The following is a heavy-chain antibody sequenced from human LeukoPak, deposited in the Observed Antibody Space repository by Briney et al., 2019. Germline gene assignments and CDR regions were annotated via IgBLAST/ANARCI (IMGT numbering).Heavy chain of an antibody. V-gene: IGHV3-11*01. D-gene: IGHD4-17*01. CDR2: ISSSGSTI. Sequence: GGSLRLSCAASGFTFSDYYMSWIRQAPGKGLEWVSYISSSGSTIYYADSVKGRFTISRDNAKNSLYLQMNSLRAEDTAVYYCARNLYGDYVGVDYFDYWGQGTLVTVSS. J-gene: IGHJ4*02. CDR1: GFTFSDYY. CDR3: ARNLYGDYVGVDYFDY.